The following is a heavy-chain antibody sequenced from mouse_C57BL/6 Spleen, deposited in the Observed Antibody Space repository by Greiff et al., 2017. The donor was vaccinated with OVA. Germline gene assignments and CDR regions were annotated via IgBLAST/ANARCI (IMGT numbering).Heavy chain of an antibody. V-gene: IGHV1-55*01. CDR3: ARCYYGNYTYYYAMDY. D-gene: IGHD2-1*01. J-gene: IGHJ4*01. CDR1: GYTFTSYW. CDR2: IYPGSGST. Sequence: QVQLQQPGAELVKPGASVKMSCKASGYTFTSYWITWVKQRPGQGLEWIGDIYPGSGSTNYNEKFKSKATLTVDTSSSTAYMQLSSLTSEDSAVYYCARCYYGNYTYYYAMDYWGQGTSVTVSS.